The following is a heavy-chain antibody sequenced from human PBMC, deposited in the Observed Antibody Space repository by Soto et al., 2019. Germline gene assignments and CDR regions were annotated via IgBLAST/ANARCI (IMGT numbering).Heavy chain of an antibody. J-gene: IGHJ4*02. V-gene: IGHV3-23*01. CDR2: ISGSGGST. D-gene: IGHD3-3*01. CDR1: GFTFSSYA. Sequence: HPGGSLRLSCAASGFTFSSYAMSWVRQAPGKGLEWVSAISGSGGSTYYADSVKGRFTISRDNSKNTLYLQMNSLRAEDTAVYYCAKLITIFGVANDYWGQGTLVTVSS. CDR3: AKLITIFGVANDY.